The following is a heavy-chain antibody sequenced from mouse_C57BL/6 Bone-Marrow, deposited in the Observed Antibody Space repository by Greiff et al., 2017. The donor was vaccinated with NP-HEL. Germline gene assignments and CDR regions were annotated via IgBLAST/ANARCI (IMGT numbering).Heavy chain of an antibody. CDR1: GYTFTSYD. V-gene: IGHV1-85*01. CDR2: IYPRDGST. CDR3: ARDYYGSSYVGFDY. Sequence: QVTLKVSGPELVKPGASVKLSCKASGYTFTSYDINWVKQRPGQGLEWIGWIYPRDGSTKYNEKFKGKATLTVDTSSSTAYMELHSLTSEDSAVYFCARDYYGSSYVGFDYWGQGTTLTVSS. D-gene: IGHD1-1*01. J-gene: IGHJ2*01.